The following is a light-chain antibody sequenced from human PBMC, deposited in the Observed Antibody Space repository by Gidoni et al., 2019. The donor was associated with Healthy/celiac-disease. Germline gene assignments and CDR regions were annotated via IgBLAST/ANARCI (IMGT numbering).Light chain of an antibody. CDR3: MQALQTPAT. CDR1: PSLLHSNGYNY. V-gene: IGKV2-28*01. Sequence: DVVWTQPPPSRRVTTGEPACISCRSSPSLLHSNGYNYLDWYLQKPGQSPQLLIYLGSNRASGVPDRFSGSGSGTDFTLKISRVEAEDVGVYYCMQALQTPATFGQGTKLEIK. J-gene: IGKJ2*01. CDR2: LGS.